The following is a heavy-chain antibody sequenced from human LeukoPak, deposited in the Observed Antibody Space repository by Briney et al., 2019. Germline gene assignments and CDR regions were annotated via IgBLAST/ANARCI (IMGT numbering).Heavy chain of an antibody. Sequence: GGSLRLSCAASGFTFSSYSMNWVRQAPGKGLEWVSSITSSGRYIYYADSVKGRFTISRDNSKNTLYLQMNSLRAEDTAVYYCARGGYGDYVPPFDYWGQGTLVTVSS. CDR2: ITSSGRYI. CDR3: ARGGYGDYVPPFDY. CDR1: GFTFSSYS. D-gene: IGHD4-17*01. V-gene: IGHV3-21*01. J-gene: IGHJ4*02.